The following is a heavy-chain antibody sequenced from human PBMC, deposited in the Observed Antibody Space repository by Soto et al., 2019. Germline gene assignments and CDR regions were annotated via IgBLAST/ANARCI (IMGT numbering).Heavy chain of an antibody. CDR3: ARDPGDSEPYYFDY. D-gene: IGHD2-15*01. Sequence: PGGSLRLSCAASGFTFSRYSMNWVRQAPGKGLEWITYISSSGSTIYYADSVKGRFTISRDNAKNSLYLQMNSLRAEDTAVYYCARDPGDSEPYYFDYWGQGTLVTVSS. CDR1: GFTFSRYS. CDR2: ISSSGSTI. J-gene: IGHJ4*02. V-gene: IGHV3-48*01.